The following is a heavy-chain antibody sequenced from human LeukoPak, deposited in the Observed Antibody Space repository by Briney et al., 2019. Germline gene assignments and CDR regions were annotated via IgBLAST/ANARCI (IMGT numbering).Heavy chain of an antibody. CDR3: ARDRKALLRPSFVDY. CDR2: IWSDGSNT. J-gene: IGHJ4*02. D-gene: IGHD6-6*01. CDR1: GFTFNNYG. Sequence: GGSLRLSCAASGFTFNNYGMHWVRQAPGKGLEWLAVIWSDGSNTYYADSVKGRFTISRDNSKDTLYLQMSSLSAEDTAVYYCARDRKALLRPSFVDYWGQGTLVTVSS. V-gene: IGHV3-33*01.